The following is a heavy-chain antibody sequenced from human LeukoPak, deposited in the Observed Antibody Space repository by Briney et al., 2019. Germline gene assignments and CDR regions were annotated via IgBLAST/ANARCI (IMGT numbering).Heavy chain of an antibody. J-gene: IGHJ4*02. CDR3: ASIYDSSGYYNPDY. D-gene: IGHD3-22*01. Sequence: SETLSLTCAVSGASISGSSYYLGWIRQPPGKGLEWIGNIYYSGSTYYSPSLKSRVTMSVDTSKNQFSLKVSSVTAADTAVYYCASIYDSSGYYNPDYWGQGTLVIVSS. CDR1: GASISGSSYY. V-gene: IGHV4-39*07. CDR2: IYYSGST.